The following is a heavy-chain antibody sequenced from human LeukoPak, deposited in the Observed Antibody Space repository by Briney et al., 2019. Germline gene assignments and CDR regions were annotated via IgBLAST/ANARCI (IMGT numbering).Heavy chain of an antibody. CDR1: GYTFCDSY. CDR2: INLKSGAA. V-gene: IGHV1-2*02. Sequence: GASVKVSCKSSGYTFCDSYMHWVRQAPGQGLEYLAWINLKSGAAKYAQKFQGRVSMTRDTSISTAYMDLGSLRSDDTAVYYCAREGRYCGGDCYSFDSWGQGSLVTVSS. CDR3: AREGRYCGGDCYSFDS. J-gene: IGHJ4*02. D-gene: IGHD2-21*02.